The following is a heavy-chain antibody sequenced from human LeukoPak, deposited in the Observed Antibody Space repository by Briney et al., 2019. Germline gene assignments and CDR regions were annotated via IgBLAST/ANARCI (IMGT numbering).Heavy chain of an antibody. J-gene: IGHJ4*02. Sequence: PSETLSLTCAVYGGSFSGYYWSWIRQPPGKGLEWIGEINHSGSTNYNPSLKSRVTISVDTSKNQFSLKLSSVTAADTAVYYCARGHGSSWWRTDYWGLGTLVTVSS. CDR2: INHSGST. V-gene: IGHV4-34*01. CDR3: ARGHGSSWWRTDY. CDR1: GGSFSGYY. D-gene: IGHD6-13*01.